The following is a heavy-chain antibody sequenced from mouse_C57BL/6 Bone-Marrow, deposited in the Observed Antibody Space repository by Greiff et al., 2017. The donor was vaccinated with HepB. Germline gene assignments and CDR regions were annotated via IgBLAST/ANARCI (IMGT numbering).Heavy chain of an antibody. D-gene: IGHD1-1*01. J-gene: IGHJ2*01. CDR1: GYTFTSYW. V-gene: IGHV1-64*01. CDR3: AREITTVVATDFDY. CDR2: IQPNSGST. Sequence: QVQLKQPGAELVKPGASVKLSCKASGYTFTSYWMHWVKQRPGQGLEWIGMIQPNSGSTNYNEKFKSKATLTVDKSSSTAYMQLSSLTSEDSAVYYCAREITTVVATDFDYWGQGTTLTVSS.